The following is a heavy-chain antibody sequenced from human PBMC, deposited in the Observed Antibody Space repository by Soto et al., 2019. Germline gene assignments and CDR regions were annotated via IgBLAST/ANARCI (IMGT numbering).Heavy chain of an antibody. J-gene: IGHJ5*02. D-gene: IGHD4-17*01. V-gene: IGHV3-21*01. CDR3: TRDASRDRRVRCWFDP. CDR2: ISSNSAYI. CDR1: GFTFRSFT. Sequence: PGGSLRLYCAASGFTFRSFTMNWDRQAPGKGLEWVSTISSNSAYIYYTDALRGRFTISRDNAKNSLHLQMNSLRAEDTAVYYCTRDASRDRRVRCWFDPWGEGILVTV.